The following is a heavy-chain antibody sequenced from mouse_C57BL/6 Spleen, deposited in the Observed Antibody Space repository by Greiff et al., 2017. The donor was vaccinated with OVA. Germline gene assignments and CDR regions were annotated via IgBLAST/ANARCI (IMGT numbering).Heavy chain of an antibody. CDR2: INPNNGGT. CDR3: APSSGYGEGNFDY. J-gene: IGHJ2*01. Sequence: EVQLQQSGPELVKPGASVKISCKASGYTFTDYYMNWVKQSHGKSLEWIGDINPNNGGTSYNQKFKGKATLTVDKSSSTAYMELRSLTSEDSAVYYCAPSSGYGEGNFDYWGQGTTLTVSS. D-gene: IGHD3-2*02. V-gene: IGHV1-26*01. CDR1: GYTFTDYY.